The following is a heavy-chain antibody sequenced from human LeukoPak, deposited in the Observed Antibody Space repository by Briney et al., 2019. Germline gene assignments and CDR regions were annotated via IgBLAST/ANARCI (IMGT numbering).Heavy chain of an antibody. V-gene: IGHV3-74*01. Sequence: GGSLRLSCAASGFTFSSYWMSWVRQAPGKGLVWVSRINSDGSSTSYADSVKGRFTISRDNAKNTLYLQMNSLRAEDTAVYYCARGWQWLVLEPPFDYWGQGTPVAVSS. D-gene: IGHD6-19*01. CDR3: ARGWQWLVLEPPFDY. CDR2: INSDGSST. CDR1: GFTFSSYW. J-gene: IGHJ4*02.